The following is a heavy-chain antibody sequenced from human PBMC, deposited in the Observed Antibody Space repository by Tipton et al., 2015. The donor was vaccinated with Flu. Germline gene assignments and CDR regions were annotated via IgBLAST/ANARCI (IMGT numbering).Heavy chain of an antibody. J-gene: IGHJ6*02. CDR3: AGESWSSVAVRMDV. D-gene: IGHD6-19*01. CDR2: INPNSGGT. Sequence: QLVQSGAEVKKPGASVKVSCKASGYTFTGYYMHWVRQAPGQGLEGIGWINPNSGGTNYAQTFQGRVTMTRDTSITTAYMDLSRGGSADWAGYYCAGESWSSVAVRMDVWGQGTMVAVSS. CDR1: GYTFTGYY. V-gene: IGHV1-2*02.